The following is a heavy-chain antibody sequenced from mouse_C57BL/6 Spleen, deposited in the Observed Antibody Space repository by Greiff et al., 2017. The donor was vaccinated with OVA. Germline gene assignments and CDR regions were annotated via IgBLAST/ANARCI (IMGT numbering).Heavy chain of an antibody. Sequence: QVQLQQPGAELVKPGASVKLSCKASGYTFTSYWMHWVKQRPGQGLEWIGMIHPNSGSTNYNEKFKSKATLTVDKSSSTAYMQLSSLTSEDSAVYYCARDAGSSPYYFDYWGQGTTLTVSS. CDR3: ARDAGSSPYYFDY. J-gene: IGHJ2*01. CDR1: GYTFTSYW. V-gene: IGHV1-64*01. D-gene: IGHD1-1*01. CDR2: IHPNSGST.